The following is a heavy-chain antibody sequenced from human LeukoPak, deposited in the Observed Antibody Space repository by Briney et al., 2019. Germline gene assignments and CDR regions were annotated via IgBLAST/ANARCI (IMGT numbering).Heavy chain of an antibody. D-gene: IGHD6-19*01. V-gene: IGHV3-21*06. CDR3: ARDYSSGWFGKGDY. J-gene: IGHJ4*02. CDR2: IDGDGTLK. CDR1: GFTFRSYT. Sequence: GGSLRLSCSGSGFTFRSYTMTWARQAPGKGLEWVSSIDGDGTLKYYADSLKGRFTISRDNANNSVYLQMNSLTADDSGLYFCARDYSSGWFGKGDYWGQGTLVTVSS.